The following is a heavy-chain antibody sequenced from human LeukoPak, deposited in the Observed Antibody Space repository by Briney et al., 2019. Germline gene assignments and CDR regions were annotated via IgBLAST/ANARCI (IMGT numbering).Heavy chain of an antibody. J-gene: IGHJ5*02. Sequence: GPVKVSCKVPGYTLTELSMHWVRQAPGKGLEWMGGFDPEDGETIYAQKFQGRVTMTEDTSTDTAYMELSSLRSEDTAVYYCATEYYDYVWGSYRPTNNWFDPWGQGTLVTVSS. CDR1: GYTLTELS. CDR3: ATEYYDYVWGSYRPTNNWFDP. CDR2: FDPEDGET. D-gene: IGHD3-16*02. V-gene: IGHV1-24*01.